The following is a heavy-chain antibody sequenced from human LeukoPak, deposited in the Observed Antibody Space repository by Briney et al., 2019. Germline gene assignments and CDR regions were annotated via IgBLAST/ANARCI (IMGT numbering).Heavy chain of an antibody. V-gene: IGHV3-23*01. Sequence: GGSLRLSCAASGFTFSSYAMSWVRQAPGKGLEWVSAISGSGGSTYYADSVKGRFTISRDNSKTTLYLQMNNLRAEDTAVYYCAKDRGQSSGWYPWGQGTLVTVSS. J-gene: IGHJ5*02. CDR2: ISGSGGST. D-gene: IGHD6-19*01. CDR1: GFTFSSYA. CDR3: AKDRGQSSGWYP.